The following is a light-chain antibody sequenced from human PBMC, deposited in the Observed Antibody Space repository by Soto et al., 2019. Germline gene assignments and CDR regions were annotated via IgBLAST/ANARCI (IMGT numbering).Light chain of an antibody. J-gene: IGKJ1*01. V-gene: IGKV1-5*03. Sequence: DIKMTQSPSTLSASVGDRVTITCRASESIDSWLAWHQQKPGRAPKLLISKASSLESGVPSRFSGSGFGTEFTLTISSLQPDDFATYYCQQYNSYRAFGQGTMADI. CDR3: QQYNSYRA. CDR2: KAS. CDR1: ESIDSW.